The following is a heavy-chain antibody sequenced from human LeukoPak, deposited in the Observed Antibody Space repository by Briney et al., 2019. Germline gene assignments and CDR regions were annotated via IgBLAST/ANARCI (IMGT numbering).Heavy chain of an antibody. V-gene: IGHV4-31*03. Sequence: SETLSLTCTVSGGSISSGGYYWSWIRQHPEKGLEWIGYIYYSGSTYYNPSLKSRVTISVDTSKNQFSLKLSSVTAADTAVYYCARVERLTRREGAFDIWGQGTMVTVSS. CDR3: ARVERLTRREGAFDI. CDR2: IYYSGST. CDR1: GGSISSGGYY. D-gene: IGHD6-25*01. J-gene: IGHJ3*02.